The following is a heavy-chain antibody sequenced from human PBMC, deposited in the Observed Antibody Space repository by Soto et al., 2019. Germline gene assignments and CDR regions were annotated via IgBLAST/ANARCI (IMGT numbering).Heavy chain of an antibody. CDR3: ARISLRMVRGVIRQNDY. D-gene: IGHD3-10*01. V-gene: IGHV4-34*01. J-gene: IGHJ4*02. Sequence: SETLSLTCAVYGGSFSGYYWSWIRQPPGKGLEWIGEINHSGSTNYIPSLKSRVTISVDTSKNQFSLKLSSVTAADTAVYYCARISLRMVRGVIRQNDYWGQGTLVTVSS. CDR2: INHSGST. CDR1: GGSFSGYY.